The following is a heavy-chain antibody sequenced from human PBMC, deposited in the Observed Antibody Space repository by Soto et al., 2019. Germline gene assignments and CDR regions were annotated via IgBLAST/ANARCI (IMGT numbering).Heavy chain of an antibody. CDR3: AKNSGWFNT. J-gene: IGHJ5*02. Sequence: GSLRLSCAASGFPFSSTDMTWVRQAPGKGLEWVSTIDGSGGTTYYADSVKGRFTISRDNSINTVFLQMNSLRADDTALYFCAKNSGWFNTWGQGALVTVSS. D-gene: IGHD3-10*01. CDR2: IDGSGGTT. CDR1: GFPFSSTD. V-gene: IGHV3-23*01.